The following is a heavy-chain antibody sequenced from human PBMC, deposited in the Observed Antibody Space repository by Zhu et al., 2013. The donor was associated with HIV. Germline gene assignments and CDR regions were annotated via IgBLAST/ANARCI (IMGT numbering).Heavy chain of an antibody. D-gene: IGHD3-10*01. V-gene: IGHV1-2*02. CDR1: GYTFTDYF. J-gene: IGHJ4*02. CDR2: INPKSGDS. CDR3: TGGSRFDY. Sequence: QVQLVQSGAEVKKPGASLKVSCKASGYTFTDYFFHWVRQTPGQGLEWMGWINPKSGDSNYARSFQGRVTMTRDTSINTAYLELSRLTSYDTAVYYCTGGSRFDYWGQGTLVTVSS.